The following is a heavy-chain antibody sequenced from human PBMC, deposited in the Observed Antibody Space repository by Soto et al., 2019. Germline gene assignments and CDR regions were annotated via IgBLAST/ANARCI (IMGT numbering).Heavy chain of an antibody. CDR2: ISSTTNYI. Sequence: PGGSLRLSCAASGFIFTRYSMNWVRQAPGKGLEWVSSISSTTNYIYYGDSMKGRFTISRDNAKNSLYLEMNSLRAEDTAVYYCARESEDLTSNFAYWGQGTLVTVSS. CDR1: GFIFTRYS. CDR3: ARESEDLTSNFAY. J-gene: IGHJ4*02. V-gene: IGHV3-21*06.